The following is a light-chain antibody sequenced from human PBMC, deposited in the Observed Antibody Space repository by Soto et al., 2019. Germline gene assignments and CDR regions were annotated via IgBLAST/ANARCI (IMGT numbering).Light chain of an antibody. V-gene: IGKV1-5*03. J-gene: IGKJ2*01. CDR1: QDINRW. Sequence: DIQMTQSPSTLSASVGDRVTITCRASQDINRWLAWYQQKPGTAPKLLIYLASSLQSGVPSRFSGSGSGTEFTLTISSLQPDDFATYYCQQYDSYSRTFGQGTKLEIK. CDR2: LAS. CDR3: QQYDSYSRT.